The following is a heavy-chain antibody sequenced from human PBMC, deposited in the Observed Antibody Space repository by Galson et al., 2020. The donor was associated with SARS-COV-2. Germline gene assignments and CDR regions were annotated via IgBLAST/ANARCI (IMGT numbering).Heavy chain of an antibody. CDR3: ARGSPYDFGSGYYSYYYHGLDV. J-gene: IGHJ6*02. CDR1: GGSISRGGYS. V-gene: IGHV4-30-2*01. CDR2: IYHSETT. Sequence: SETLSLTCAVSGGSISRGGYSWSWLRQPLGKGLEWIAYIYHSETTYYNTSLTSRVTMSVDRSKNQFSLKLSSVTAADTAVYYCARGSPYDFGSGYYSYYYHGLDVWGQGITVTVSS. D-gene: IGHD3-3*01.